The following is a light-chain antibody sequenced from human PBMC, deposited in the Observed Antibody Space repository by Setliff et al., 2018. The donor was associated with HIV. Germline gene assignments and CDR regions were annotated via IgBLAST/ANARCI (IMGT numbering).Light chain of an antibody. CDR3: QSYDTSLSGSV. J-gene: IGLJ3*02. V-gene: IGLV1-40*01. Sequence: KRVSISCTGSSSNIGAGYDVHWYQQFPGTAPKLLIYGTANRPSGVPDRFSASKSGTSASLAITGLQAEDEADYFCQSYDTSLSGSVFGGGTKVTVL. CDR2: GTA. CDR1: SSNIGAGYD.